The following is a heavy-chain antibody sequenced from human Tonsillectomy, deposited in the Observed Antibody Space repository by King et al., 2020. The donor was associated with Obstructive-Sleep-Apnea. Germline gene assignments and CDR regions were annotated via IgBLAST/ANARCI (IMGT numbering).Heavy chain of an antibody. CDR1: GFTFSEYW. J-gene: IGHJ6*02. CDR3: ARGHYGMEV. Sequence: VQLVESGGGLVQPGGSLRLSCAASGFTFSEYWMTWVRQGPGKGLEWVATIKPDASETYYVDSVKGRFSMSRDNALRSLSLQMNSLRAEETALYYCARGHYGMEVWGQGTTVTVSS. CDR2: IKPDASET. V-gene: IGHV3-7*01.